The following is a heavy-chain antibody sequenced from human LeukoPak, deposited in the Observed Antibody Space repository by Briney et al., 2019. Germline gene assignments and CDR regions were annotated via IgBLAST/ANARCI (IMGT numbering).Heavy chain of an antibody. CDR3: AALGITMIGGV. CDR1: GFTFSSYA. CDR2: ISYDGSNK. J-gene: IGHJ6*04. V-gene: IGHV3-30*04. Sequence: PGGSLRLSCAASGFTFSSYAMHWVRQAPGKGLEWEAVISYDGSNKYYADSVKGRFTISRDNSKNTLYLQMNSLRAEDTAVYYCAALGITMIGGVWGRGTTVTISS. D-gene: IGHD3-10*02.